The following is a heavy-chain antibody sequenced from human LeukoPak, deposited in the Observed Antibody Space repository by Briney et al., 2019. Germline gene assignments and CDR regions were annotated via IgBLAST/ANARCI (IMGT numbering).Heavy chain of an antibody. CDR3: ARDPGYYDSSGYYVDY. V-gene: IGHV3-21*01. D-gene: IGHD3-22*01. CDR1: GFTFSRYS. CDR2: ISSSSSYI. J-gene: IGHJ4*02. Sequence: GGSLRLSCAASGFTFSRYSMNWVRQAPGKGLEWVSSISSSSSYIYCADSVKGRFTISRDNAKNSLYLQMNSLRAEDTAVYYCARDPGYYDSSGYYVDYWGQGTLVTVSS.